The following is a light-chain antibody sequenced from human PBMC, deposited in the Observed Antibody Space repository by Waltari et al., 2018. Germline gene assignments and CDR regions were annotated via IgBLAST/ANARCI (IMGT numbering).Light chain of an antibody. V-gene: IGKV3-20*01. Sequence: EIVLTQSPGTLSLSPGERATLSCRASQSLSIYLAWYQQKPGRAPRLLIYHASSRATGVPDRFSGSGSGTDFSLTISRLEPEEFAVYYCQHYVSLPVTFGQGTKGEIK. CDR2: HAS. J-gene: IGKJ1*01. CDR3: QHYVSLPVT. CDR1: QSLSIY.